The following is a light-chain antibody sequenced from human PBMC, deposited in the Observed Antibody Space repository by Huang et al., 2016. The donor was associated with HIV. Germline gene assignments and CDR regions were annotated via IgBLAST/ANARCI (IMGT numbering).Light chain of an antibody. CDR1: QNINTN. CDR3: QQYNDWPRS. J-gene: IGKJ1*01. Sequence: EIVMTQSPGTLSVAPGERATLSCRASQNINTNLAWFQQKPGQAPRLLIDAASTRTADFPARFSGSVSRTEFTLTISSLQSEDIAVYYCQQYNDWPRSFGQGTKVEIK. CDR2: AAS. V-gene: IGKV3-15*01.